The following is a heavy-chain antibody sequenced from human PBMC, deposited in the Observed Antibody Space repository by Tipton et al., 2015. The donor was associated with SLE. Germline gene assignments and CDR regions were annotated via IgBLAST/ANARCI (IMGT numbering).Heavy chain of an antibody. CDR3: ARIQIPRAFDI. Sequence: TLSLTCTVSGGSISSYYWSWIRQPPGKGLEWIGYIYYSGSTNYNPSLKSRLTISVDTSKNQFSLKLRSVTAADTAVYYCARIQIPRAFDIWGQGTMVTVSS. J-gene: IGHJ3*02. D-gene: IGHD2-21*01. CDR2: IYYSGST. CDR1: GGSISSYY. V-gene: IGHV4-59*08.